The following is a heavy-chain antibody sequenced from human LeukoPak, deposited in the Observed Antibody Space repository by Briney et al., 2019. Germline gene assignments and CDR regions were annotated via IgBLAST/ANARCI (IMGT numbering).Heavy chain of an antibody. J-gene: IGHJ4*02. CDR2: ISAYNGNT. Sequence: GASVTVSCKASGYTFTSHGISWVRQAPGQGLEWMGWISAYNGNTNYAQKLQGRVTMTTDTSTSTAYMELRSLRSDDTAVYYCARVMEGYDILTDVDYWGQGTLVTVSS. V-gene: IGHV1-18*01. CDR3: ARVMEGYDILTDVDY. D-gene: IGHD3-9*01. CDR1: GYTFTSHG.